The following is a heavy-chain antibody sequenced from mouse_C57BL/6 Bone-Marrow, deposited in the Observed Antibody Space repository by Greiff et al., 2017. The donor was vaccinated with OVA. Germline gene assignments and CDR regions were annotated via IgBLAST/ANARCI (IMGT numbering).Heavy chain of an antibody. CDR3: ARVPIYYYGSSSLYYAMDY. J-gene: IGHJ4*01. CDR2: INPSTGGT. Sequence: VQLQQSGPELVKPGASVKISCKASGYSFPGYYMNWVKQNPEKSLEWIGEINPSTGGTTYNQKFKAKATLTVDKSSSTAYMQLKSLTSEDSAVYYCARVPIYYYGSSSLYYAMDYWGQGTSVTVSS. CDR1: GYSFPGYY. V-gene: IGHV1-42*01. D-gene: IGHD1-1*01.